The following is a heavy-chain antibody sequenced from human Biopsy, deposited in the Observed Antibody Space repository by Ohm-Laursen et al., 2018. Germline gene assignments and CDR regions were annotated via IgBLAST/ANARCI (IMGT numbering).Heavy chain of an antibody. Sequence: ETLSLTCTVSGDSVSSGSFYWTWIRQPPGQGLEYIGYIYDRGSTANYNPSLESRVTMSVDMPKNQFSLKLSSVTAADTAGYYCARGQALKPFDYWGQGTLVTVSS. CDR3: ARGQALKPFDY. V-gene: IGHV4-61*01. CDR2: IYDRGSTA. CDR1: GDSVSSGSFY. J-gene: IGHJ4*02.